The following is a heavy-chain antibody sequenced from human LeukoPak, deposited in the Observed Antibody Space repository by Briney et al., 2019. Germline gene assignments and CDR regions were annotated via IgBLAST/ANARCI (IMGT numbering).Heavy chain of an antibody. V-gene: IGHV3-7*01. Sequence: GGSLRLSCAASGFTFSSYWMSWVRQAPGKGLEWVANIKQDGSEKYYVDSVKGRFTISRDNAKNSLYLQMNSLRAEDTAVYYCARDPQDSSSWYFDYWGQGTLVTVSS. CDR1: GFTFSSYW. CDR2: IKQDGSEK. J-gene: IGHJ4*02. D-gene: IGHD6-13*01. CDR3: ARDPQDSSSWYFDY.